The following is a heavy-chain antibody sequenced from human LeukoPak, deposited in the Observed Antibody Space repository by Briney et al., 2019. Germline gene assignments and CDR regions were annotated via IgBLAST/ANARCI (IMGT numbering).Heavy chain of an antibody. D-gene: IGHD3-22*01. CDR1: GGSISSGGYY. J-gene: IGHJ4*02. CDR2: IYYSGST. Sequence: SETLSLTCTVSGGSISSGGYYWSWIRQHPGKGLEWIGYIYYSGSTYYNPSLKSRVTISVDTSKNQFSLKLSSVTAADTAVYYCARATWEYYDSSGYYDYWGQGTLVTVSS. V-gene: IGHV4-31*03. CDR3: ARATWEYYDSSGYYDY.